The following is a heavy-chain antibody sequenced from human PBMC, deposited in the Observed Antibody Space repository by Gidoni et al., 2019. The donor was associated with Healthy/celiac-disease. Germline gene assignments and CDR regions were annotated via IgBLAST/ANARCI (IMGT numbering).Heavy chain of an antibody. D-gene: IGHD4-4*01. J-gene: IGHJ4*02. CDR2: SSSSGSTI. CDR1: GLPFSDYY. Sequence: QVQLVESGGGLVKPGGSLRLSCSASGLPFSDYYMSWIRQAPGKGLDWVSYSSSSGSTIYYADSVKGRFTISRDNAKNSLYLQMNSLRAEDTAVYYCARHYSNYSPFDYWGQGTLVTVSS. V-gene: IGHV3-11*01. CDR3: ARHYSNYSPFDY.